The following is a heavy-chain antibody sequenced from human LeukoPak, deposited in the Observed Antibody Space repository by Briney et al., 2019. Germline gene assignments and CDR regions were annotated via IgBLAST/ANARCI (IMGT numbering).Heavy chain of an antibody. V-gene: IGHV4-59*01. Sequence: PSETLSLACTVSGGSISSYYWSWIRQPPGKGLEWIGYLYYSGSTNYNPSLKSRVTISVDTSKNQFSLKLSSVTAADTALYFRAKGYNRDRSGYCLDYWGQGTLVTVSS. D-gene: IGHD3-22*01. CDR1: GGSISSYY. CDR3: AKGYNRDRSGYCLDY. CDR2: LYYSGST. J-gene: IGHJ4*02.